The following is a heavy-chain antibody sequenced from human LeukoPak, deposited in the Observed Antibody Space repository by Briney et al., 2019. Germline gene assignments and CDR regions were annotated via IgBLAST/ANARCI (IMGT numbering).Heavy chain of an antibody. Sequence: GGSLRLSCAASGFTFSSYSMNWVRQAPGKGLEWVSYISSSSSTIYYADSVKGRFTISRDNAKNSLCLQMNSLRAEDTALYYCAKDIDDSSGYYFDYWGQGTLVTVSS. CDR3: AKDIDDSSGYYFDY. V-gene: IGHV3-48*04. CDR2: ISSSSSTI. D-gene: IGHD3-22*01. CDR1: GFTFSSYS. J-gene: IGHJ4*02.